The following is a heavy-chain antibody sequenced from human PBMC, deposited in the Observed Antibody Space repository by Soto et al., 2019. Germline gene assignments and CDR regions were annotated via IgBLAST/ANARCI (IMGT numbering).Heavy chain of an antibody. J-gene: IGHJ4*02. D-gene: IGHD3-22*01. CDR2: IYYSGIT. CDR3: ARHHDSSGYYRIDY. CDR1: GGSIGSTSYF. V-gene: IGHV4-39*01. Sequence: PSETLSLTCTVSGGSIGSTSYFWGWIRQPPGKGLEWIASIYYSGITYYNPSLKSRVTISVDTSKNQFYLNLSSVPAGDTAVYYCARHHDSSGYYRIDYWGQGALVTVSS.